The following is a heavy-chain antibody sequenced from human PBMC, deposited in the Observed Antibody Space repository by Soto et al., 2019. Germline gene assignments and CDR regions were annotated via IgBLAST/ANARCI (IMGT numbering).Heavy chain of an antibody. CDR3: ARGNDWKSSTFDI. CDR2: VYYSGGT. V-gene: IGHV4-59*11. J-gene: IGHJ3*02. Sequence: QVQLQESGPGLVKPSETLSLTCTVAGGSLTDHYWNWFRQSPGKGLHWIGYVYYSGGTNYNPSLQSRVTRSVDTSKNQFSLNLRSVSAADTAVYYCARGNDWKSSTFDIWGQGTMVSVSS. CDR1: GGSLTDHY. D-gene: IGHD2-21*01.